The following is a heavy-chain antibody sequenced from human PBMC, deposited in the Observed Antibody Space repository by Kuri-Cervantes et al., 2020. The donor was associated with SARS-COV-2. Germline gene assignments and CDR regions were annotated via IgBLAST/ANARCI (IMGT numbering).Heavy chain of an antibody. CDR2: IYTSGST. Sequence: SETLSLTCTASGGSISSYYWGWIRQPAGKGLEWIGRIYTSGSTNYNPSLKSRVTISVDTSKNQFSLKLSSVTAADTAVYYCARVNQWLASADIWGQGTMVTVSS. D-gene: IGHD6-19*01. V-gene: IGHV4-4*07. J-gene: IGHJ3*02. CDR1: GGSISSYY. CDR3: ARVNQWLASADI.